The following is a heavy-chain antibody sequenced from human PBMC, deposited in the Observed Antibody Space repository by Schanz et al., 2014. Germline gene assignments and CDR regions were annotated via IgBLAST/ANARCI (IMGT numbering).Heavy chain of an antibody. CDR3: ARDGGKVTWGPFPLEY. J-gene: IGHJ4*02. D-gene: IGHD1-26*01. V-gene: IGHV3-30*04. CDR2: ISYDGSNK. Sequence: QVQLVESGGGVVQPGRSLRLSCAASGFTFSNNAMHWVRQAPGKGLEWVSVISYDGSNKYYADSVKGRFTISRDNSKNPLFLQMNSLRTEDTAVYFCARDGGKVTWGPFPLEYWGQGTLVTVSS. CDR1: GFTFSNNA.